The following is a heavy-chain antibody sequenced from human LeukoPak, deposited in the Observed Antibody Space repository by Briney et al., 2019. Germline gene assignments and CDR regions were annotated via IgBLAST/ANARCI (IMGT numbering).Heavy chain of an antibody. D-gene: IGHD3-9*01. Sequence: GGSLRLSCAASGFTFSNAWMSWVRQAPGKGLEWVGRIKSKTDGGTTDYAAPVKGRFTISRDDSKNTLYLQMNSLKTEDTAVYYCTTEDILTGWEVPPIDYWGRGTLVTVSS. J-gene: IGHJ4*02. CDR3: TTEDILTGWEVPPIDY. V-gene: IGHV3-15*01. CDR1: GFTFSNAW. CDR2: IKSKTDGGTT.